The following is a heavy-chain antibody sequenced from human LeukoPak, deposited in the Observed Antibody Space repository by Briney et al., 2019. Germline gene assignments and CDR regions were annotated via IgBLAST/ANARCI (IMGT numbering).Heavy chain of an antibody. V-gene: IGHV4-38-2*02. D-gene: IGHD6-19*01. J-gene: IGHJ4*02. Sequence: KASETLSLTCAVSGYSISSGYYWGWIRQPPGKGLEWIGGIYHSGSTYYNPSLESRVTISVDTSRNQFSLKLNSVTAADTAVYHCARDAVAGTKNFDYWGQGALVTVSS. CDR2: IYHSGST. CDR3: ARDAVAGTKNFDY. CDR1: GYSISSGYY.